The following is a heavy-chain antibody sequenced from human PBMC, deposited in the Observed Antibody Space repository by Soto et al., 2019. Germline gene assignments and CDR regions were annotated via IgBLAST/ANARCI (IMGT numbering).Heavy chain of an antibody. V-gene: IGHV5-51*01. CDR2: ILPSDSDT. CDR3: ARQSGPYIDY. Sequence: GESLKISCKGSGYAFSTSWIAWVRQMSGKGLEWMGFILPSDSDTRYSPSFQGQVTISADKSITTAYLQWSSLKPSDTAIYYCARQSGPYIDYWGQGTLVTVSS. D-gene: IGHD1-1*01. CDR1: GYAFSTSW. J-gene: IGHJ4*02.